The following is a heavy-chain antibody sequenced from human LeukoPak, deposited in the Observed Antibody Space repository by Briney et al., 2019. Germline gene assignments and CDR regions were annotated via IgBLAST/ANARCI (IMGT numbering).Heavy chain of an antibody. CDR1: GFTFSSYS. D-gene: IGHD3-3*01. CDR2: ISSSSSYI. Sequence: GGSLRLPCAASGFTFSSYSMNWVRQAPGKGLEWVSSISSSSSYIYYADSLKGRFTISRDNAKNSLYLQMSSLRAEDTAVYYCARDVRADYWGQGTLVTVSS. J-gene: IGHJ4*02. CDR3: ARDVRADY. V-gene: IGHV3-21*01.